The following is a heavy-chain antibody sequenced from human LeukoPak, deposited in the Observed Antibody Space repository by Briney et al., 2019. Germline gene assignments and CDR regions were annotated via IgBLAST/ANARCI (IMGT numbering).Heavy chain of an antibody. CDR2: ISSSSSYI. CDR3: AKDGAQIQLGDSGFDL. D-gene: IGHD2-2*01. Sequence: GGSLRLSCAASGITVSTNFMSWVRQAPGKGREGVSSISSSSSYIYYADSVKGRFTISRENAKNSLYLQMNSLRAEDTAVYYCAKDGAQIQLGDSGFDLWGQGTLVTVSS. CDR1: GITVSTNF. J-gene: IGHJ5*02. V-gene: IGHV3-21*01.